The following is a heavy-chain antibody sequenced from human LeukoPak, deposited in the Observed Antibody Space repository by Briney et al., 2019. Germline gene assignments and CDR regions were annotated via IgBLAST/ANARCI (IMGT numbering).Heavy chain of an antibody. V-gene: IGHV3-30-3*01. J-gene: IGHJ4*02. CDR2: ISYDGSNK. D-gene: IGHD5-24*01. CDR1: GFTFSSYA. CDR3: AKGFLSRGPRDGYNSEFDY. Sequence: PGGSLRLSCAASGFTFSSYAMHWVRQAPGKGLEWVAVISYDGSNKYYADSVKGRFTISRDNSKNTLYLQMNSLRAEDTAVYYCAKGFLSRGPRDGYNSEFDYWGQGTLVTVSS.